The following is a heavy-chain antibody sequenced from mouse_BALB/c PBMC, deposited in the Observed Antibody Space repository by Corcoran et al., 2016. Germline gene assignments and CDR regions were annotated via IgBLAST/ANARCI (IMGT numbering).Heavy chain of an antibody. V-gene: IGHV14-3*02. CDR3: ANWDWYVDV. J-gene: IGHJ1*01. D-gene: IGHD4-1*01. CDR2: IDPANGNT. CDR1: GFNIKDTY. Sequence: EDQLQQSGAELVKPGASVKLSCTASGFNIKDTYMHWVKQRPAQILEWIGRIDPANGNTKYDPKFQGKATITADTSSNTAYLQLSSLTSEDTAVYYCANWDWYVDVWGAGTTVTVSS.